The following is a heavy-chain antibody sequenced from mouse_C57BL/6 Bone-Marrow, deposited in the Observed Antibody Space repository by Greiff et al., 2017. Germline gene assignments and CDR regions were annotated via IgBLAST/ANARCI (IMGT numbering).Heavy chain of an antibody. CDR1: GFTFSSYG. Sequence: DVMLVESGGDLVKPGGSLKLSCAASGFTFSSYGMSWVRQTPDKRLEWVATISSGGSYTYYPDSVKGRFTISRDNAKNTLYLQMSSLKSEDTAMYYCARPSYYSRAMDYWGQGTSVTVSS. D-gene: IGHD2-12*01. CDR2: ISSGGSYT. J-gene: IGHJ4*01. CDR3: ARPSYYSRAMDY. V-gene: IGHV5-6*02.